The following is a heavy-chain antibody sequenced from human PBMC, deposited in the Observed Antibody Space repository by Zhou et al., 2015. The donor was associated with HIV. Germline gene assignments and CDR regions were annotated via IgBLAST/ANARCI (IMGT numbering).Heavy chain of an antibody. D-gene: IGHD3-10*01. CDR3: ARRGNYFDSGIIATGSDP. CDR1: GYTFTNYG. J-gene: IGHJ5*02. CDR2: ISTYNINA. V-gene: IGHV1-18*01. Sequence: QVQLVQSGAEVKKPGASVKVSCKASGYTFTNYGITWVRQAPGQGLEWMGGISTYNINAVYAQKFQGRITMSTDISTTTAYMELRSLRSDDTAVYYCARRGNYFDSGIIATGSDPWGQGTLVTVSS.